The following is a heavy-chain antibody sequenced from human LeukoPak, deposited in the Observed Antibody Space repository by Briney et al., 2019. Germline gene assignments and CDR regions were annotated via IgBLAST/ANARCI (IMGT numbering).Heavy chain of an antibody. CDR3: ALLAVASDFDY. D-gene: IGHD6-19*01. J-gene: IGHJ4*02. V-gene: IGHV3-48*03. Sequence: PGGSLRLSCAVSGFPFSVYEMNWVRQAPGKGLEWVSNIASSGTTICYADSVKGRFSISRDNAMSSLYLQMNSLRVEDTAVYYCALLAVASDFDYWGQGALVTVSS. CDR1: GFPFSVYE. CDR2: IASSGTTI.